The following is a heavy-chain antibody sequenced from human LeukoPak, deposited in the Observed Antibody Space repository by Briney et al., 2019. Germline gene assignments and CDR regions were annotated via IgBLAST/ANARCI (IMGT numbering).Heavy chain of an antibody. Sequence: GGSLRLSCAASGFTFDDYAMHGVRQAPGKGLEGVSSISWNSGIIGYADTVEGRFTISRDNAKESVYLQMNSLRAEDTVLYYCAKAVVVGRTGAFDIWGQGTMVTVSP. CDR2: ISWNSGII. CDR1: GFTFDDYA. CDR3: AKAVVVGRTGAFDI. V-gene: IGHV3-9*01. J-gene: IGHJ3*02. D-gene: IGHD2-2*01.